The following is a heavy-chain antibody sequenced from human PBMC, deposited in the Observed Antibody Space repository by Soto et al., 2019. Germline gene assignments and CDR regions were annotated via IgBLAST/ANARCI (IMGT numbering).Heavy chain of an antibody. Sequence: SETLSLTCTVSGGSISSYYWSWIRQPPGKGLEWIGYIYYSGSTNYNPSLKSRVTISVDTSKNQFSLKLSSVTAADTAVYYCARGAEYYDFWSGYFAPGSSAEYFQHWGQGTLVTVSS. D-gene: IGHD3-3*01. J-gene: IGHJ1*01. CDR3: ARGAEYYDFWSGYFAPGSSAEYFQH. CDR2: IYYSGST. V-gene: IGHV4-59*08. CDR1: GGSISSYY.